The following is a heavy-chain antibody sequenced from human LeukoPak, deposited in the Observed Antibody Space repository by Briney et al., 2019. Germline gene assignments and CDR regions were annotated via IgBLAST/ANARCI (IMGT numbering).Heavy chain of an antibody. CDR1: GYTFTGYY. Sequence: GASVKVSCKASGYTFTGYYMHWGRQAPGQGLEWMGWINPNSGGTNYAQKFQGRVTMTRDTSISTAYMELSRLRSDDTAVYYCARVATVTTPEYYFDYWGQGTLVTVSS. V-gene: IGHV1-2*02. J-gene: IGHJ4*02. CDR2: INPNSGGT. CDR3: ARVATVTTPEYYFDY. D-gene: IGHD4-17*01.